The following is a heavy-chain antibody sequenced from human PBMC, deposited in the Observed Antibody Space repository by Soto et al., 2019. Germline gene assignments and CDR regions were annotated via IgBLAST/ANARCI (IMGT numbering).Heavy chain of an antibody. D-gene: IGHD3-22*01. J-gene: IGHJ5*02. CDR1: GFTFSSYG. CDR2: IWYDGINK. V-gene: IGHV3-30*02. CDR3: AKAGSVGLLLGEERGWFAP. Sequence: GGSLRLSCAASGFTFSSYGMHWVRQAPGKGLEWVAVIWYDGINKYYADSVKGRFTISRDNSKNTLYLQMNSLRAEDTAVYYCAKAGSVGLLLGEERGWFAPWGQGILVTVSS.